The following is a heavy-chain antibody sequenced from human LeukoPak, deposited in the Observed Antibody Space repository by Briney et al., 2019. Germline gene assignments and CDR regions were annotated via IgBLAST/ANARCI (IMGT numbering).Heavy chain of an antibody. CDR1: GGSIGTNY. D-gene: IGHD6-13*01. J-gene: IGHJ4*02. CDR2: SSYSGSS. Sequence: PSETLSLTCSVSGGSIGTNYWSWIRQVPGKGLEWIGYSSYSGSSNYNPSLKSRVTISVDTSKTQFSLYLNSVTAADTAVYYCARSDTHHIHSSSWHFDYWGQGPLVTVSS. CDR3: ARSDTHHIHSSSWHFDY. V-gene: IGHV4-59*01.